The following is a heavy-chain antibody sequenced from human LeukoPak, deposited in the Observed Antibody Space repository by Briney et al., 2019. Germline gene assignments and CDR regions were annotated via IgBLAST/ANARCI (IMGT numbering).Heavy chain of an antibody. CDR1: GFTFSSYG. D-gene: IGHD3-10*02. J-gene: IGHJ6*04. CDR2: ISGSGGST. Sequence: GALRLSCAASGFTFSSYGMSWVRQAPGKGLEWVSAISGSGGSTYYADSVKGRFTISRDNSKNTLYLQMNSLRAEDTAVYYCAELGITMIGGVWGKGTTVTISS. V-gene: IGHV3-23*01. CDR3: AELGITMIGGV.